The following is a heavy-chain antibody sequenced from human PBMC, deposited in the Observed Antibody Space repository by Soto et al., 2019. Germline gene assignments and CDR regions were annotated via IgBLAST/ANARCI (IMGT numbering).Heavy chain of an antibody. D-gene: IGHD4-17*01. CDR1: GFTFSSYA. CDR2: VSGNGDYT. V-gene: IGHV3-23*01. CDR3: AKGNDYGDYGDFDY. J-gene: IGHJ4*02. Sequence: EVQLLESGGDLVQPGGSLRLSCAASGFTFSSYAMSWVRQAPGKGLEWVSAVSGNGDYTYYADSVKGRFTISRDNSKNTLYVQMNSRRAEDTAIYYCAKGNDYGDYGDFDYWGQGTLVTVSS.